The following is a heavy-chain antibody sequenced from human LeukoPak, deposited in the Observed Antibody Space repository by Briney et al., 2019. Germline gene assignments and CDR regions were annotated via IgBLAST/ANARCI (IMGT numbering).Heavy chain of an antibody. Sequence: KPSETLSLTCAVYGGSFSGYYWSWIRQPPGKGLEWIGEINHSGSTNYNPSLKSRVTISVDTSKNQFSLKLSSVTAADTAVYYCAASNYYDSSGYYSPMGYWGQGTLVTVSS. J-gene: IGHJ4*02. CDR2: INHSGST. CDR3: AASNYYDSSGYYSPMGY. CDR1: GGSFSGYY. D-gene: IGHD3-22*01. V-gene: IGHV4-34*01.